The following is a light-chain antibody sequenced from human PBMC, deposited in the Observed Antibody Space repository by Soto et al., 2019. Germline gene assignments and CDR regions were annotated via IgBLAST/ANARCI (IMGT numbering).Light chain of an antibody. CDR1: RSNSNY. Sequence: DIQMTQYPFSLSASVGHRVTIACLASRSNSNYLNWYQQKPGKAPKLLISAASSLESGVPSRFSGSGSGTDFTFTISSLQPEDFASYYCQQSYNTPRTFGQGTKVDIK. V-gene: IGKV1-39*01. CDR3: QQSYNTPRT. CDR2: AAS. J-gene: IGKJ1*01.